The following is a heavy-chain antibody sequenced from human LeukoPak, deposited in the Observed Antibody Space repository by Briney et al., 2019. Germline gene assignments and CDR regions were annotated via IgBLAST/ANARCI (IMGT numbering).Heavy chain of an antibody. CDR1: GASFSGYY. V-gene: IGHV4-34*01. CDR2: INHSGST. D-gene: IGHD4-11*01. CDR3: ARGRISYSNYRSRYASFDY. J-gene: IGHJ4*02. Sequence: PSETLSLTCAVYGASFSGYYWSWIRQPPGKGLEWIGEINHSGSTNYNPSLKSRVTISVDTSKNQFSLKLSSVTAADTAVYYCARGRISYSNYRSRYASFDYWGQGTLVTVSS.